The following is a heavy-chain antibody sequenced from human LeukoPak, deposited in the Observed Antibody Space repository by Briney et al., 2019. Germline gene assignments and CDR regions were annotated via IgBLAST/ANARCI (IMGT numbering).Heavy chain of an antibody. V-gene: IGHV3-7*04. D-gene: IGHD3-3*01. CDR3: AKENYDFWSGFSY. CDR1: GFTFSSYW. J-gene: IGHJ4*02. Sequence: GGSLRLSCAASGFTFSSYWMSWVRQAPGKGLEWVANIKQDGSEKHYVDSVKGRFTISRDNAKNSLYLQMNSLRAEDTAVYYCAKENYDFWSGFSYWGQGTLVTVSS. CDR2: IKQDGSEK.